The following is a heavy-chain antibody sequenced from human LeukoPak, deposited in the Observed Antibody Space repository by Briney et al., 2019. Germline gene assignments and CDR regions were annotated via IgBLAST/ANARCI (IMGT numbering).Heavy chain of an antibody. CDR2: ISSSNNYI. CDR1: GFTFSNYN. V-gene: IGHV3-21*01. CDR3: ARRSTNYYFDY. Sequence: GGSLRLSCAASGFTFSNYNMNWVRQAPGKGLEWVSSISSSNNYIYYADSVKGRFTISRDNAKNSLYLQMNSLRAEDTAVYYCARRSTNYYFDYWGQGTPVTVSS. J-gene: IGHJ4*02.